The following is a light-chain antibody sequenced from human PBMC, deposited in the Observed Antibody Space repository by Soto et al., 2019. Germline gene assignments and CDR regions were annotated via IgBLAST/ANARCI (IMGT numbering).Light chain of an antibody. CDR2: DAS. Sequence: EIELTQSPATLSLSPGERATLSCRASQSVGGRLGWYQQKPGRAPRLLIYDASIRATGIPARFSGSGSGTDFILTISSLELEDFAVYYCQQRASWPLTFGGGTRVEIK. CDR3: QQRASWPLT. J-gene: IGKJ4*01. CDR1: QSVGGR. V-gene: IGKV3-11*01.